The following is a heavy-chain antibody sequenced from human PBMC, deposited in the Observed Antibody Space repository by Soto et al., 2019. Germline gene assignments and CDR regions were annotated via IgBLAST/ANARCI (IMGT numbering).Heavy chain of an antibody. CDR3: ARGDYGGNPRMS. D-gene: IGHD3-10*01. CDR1: GYTFSGYY. J-gene: IGHJ4*02. CDR2: INPNSNVT. V-gene: IGHV1-2*02. Sequence: DSVTVSCKASGYTFSGYYIHWVRQAPGQGLEWMGWINPNSNVTTYAQRFQGRVTMTRDSSFSTAYMELNRLTSGDTAIYYCARGDYGGNPRMSWGLGTLCTV.